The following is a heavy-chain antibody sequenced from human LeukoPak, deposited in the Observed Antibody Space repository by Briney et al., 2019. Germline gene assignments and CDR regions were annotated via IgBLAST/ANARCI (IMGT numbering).Heavy chain of an antibody. CDR1: GASISRSTYY. CDR3: ARGGYFDY. J-gene: IGHJ4*02. V-gene: IGHV4-39*07. Sequence: PSQTLSLTCSVSGASISRSTYYWGWIRQPPGKGLEWIGSVFRTGTAYYNPSLKSRVTISVDTSKNQFSLKLSSVTAADTAVYYCARGGYFDYWGQGTLVTVSS. CDR2: VFRTGTA.